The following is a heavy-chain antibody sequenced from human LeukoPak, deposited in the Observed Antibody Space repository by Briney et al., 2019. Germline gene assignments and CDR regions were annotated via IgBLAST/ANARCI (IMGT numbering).Heavy chain of an antibody. D-gene: IGHD3-22*01. CDR1: GFTVSNNY. CDR2: IYSTGST. CDR3: ARETYYYDSSGYSVDV. V-gene: IGHV3-66*03. Sequence: GGSLRLSCAASGFTVSNNYMTWVRQAPGKGLEWVSVIYSTGSTYYADSVKGRFTISRDNSKNTLYLQMNSLRAEDTAVYYCARETYYYDSSGYSVDVWGQGTTVTVSS. J-gene: IGHJ6*02.